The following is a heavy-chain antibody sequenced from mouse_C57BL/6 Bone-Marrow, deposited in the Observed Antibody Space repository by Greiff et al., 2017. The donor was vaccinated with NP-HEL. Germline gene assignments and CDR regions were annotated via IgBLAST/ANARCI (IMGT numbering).Heavy chain of an antibody. CDR1: GYSITSGYY. Sequence: DVKLVESGPGLVKPSQSLSLTCSVTGYSITSGYYWNWIRQFPGNKLEWMGYISYDGSNNYNPSLKNRISITRDTSKNQFFLKLNSVTTEDTATYYCARTSLGQAYWGQGTLVTVSA. J-gene: IGHJ3*01. CDR2: ISYDGSN. D-gene: IGHD3-3*01. V-gene: IGHV3-6*01. CDR3: ARTSLGQAY.